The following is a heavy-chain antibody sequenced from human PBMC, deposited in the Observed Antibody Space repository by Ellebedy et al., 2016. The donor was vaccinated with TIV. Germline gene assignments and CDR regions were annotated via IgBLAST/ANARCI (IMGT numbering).Heavy chain of an antibody. CDR2: IRYTGSNK. D-gene: IGHD1-1*01. J-gene: IGHJ4*02. V-gene: IGHV3-30*02. Sequence: PGGSLRLSCAASGFPFSRYGMHRVRQAPGTGLEWVAFIRYTGSNKYYADFVKGRFTISRDDSKNTLLLQMNGLRPEDMAVYYCAGQRGDWSDVVFDYWGLGTLVTVSS. CDR3: AGQRGDWSDVVFDY. CDR1: GFPFSRYG.